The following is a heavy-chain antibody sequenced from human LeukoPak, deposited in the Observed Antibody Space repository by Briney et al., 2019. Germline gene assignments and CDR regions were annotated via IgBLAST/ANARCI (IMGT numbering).Heavy chain of an antibody. Sequence: SQTLSLTCTVSGGSISSGGYYWSWIRQHPGKGLEWIGYIYYSGSTYYNPSLKSRVTISVDTSKNQFSLKLSSVTAVDTAVYYCARDPGGHSSSWYFDYWGQGTLVTVSS. CDR3: ARDPGGHSSSWYFDY. CDR1: GGSISSGGYY. D-gene: IGHD6-13*01. J-gene: IGHJ4*02. V-gene: IGHV4-31*03. CDR2: IYYSGST.